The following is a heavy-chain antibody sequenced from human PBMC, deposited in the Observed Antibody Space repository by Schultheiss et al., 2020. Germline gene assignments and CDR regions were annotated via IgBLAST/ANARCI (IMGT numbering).Heavy chain of an antibody. J-gene: IGHJ5*02. CDR2: ISGHNGDT. V-gene: IGHV1-18*01. CDR1: GYTFTSYD. CDR3: ARDSGSTLTTFGPPGHP. Sequence: ASVKVSCKASGYTFTSYDINWVRQAPGQGLEWMGWISGHNGDTNSAHKLQGRVTMTTDTSTRTAYMELRSLRSDDTAVYYCARDSGSTLTTFGPPGHPWGQGTLVNGYS. D-gene: IGHD4-17*01.